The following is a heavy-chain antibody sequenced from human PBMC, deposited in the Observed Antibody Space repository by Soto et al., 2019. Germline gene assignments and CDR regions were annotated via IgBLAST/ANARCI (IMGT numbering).Heavy chain of an antibody. Sequence: SETLSLTCTVSGSSISSYYWGWIRQHPGKGLEWIGYIYYSGSTNYTASCKSPVTISVDTSKNQFSLKLSALTAAYTAVCSLGRLPTPPDSICGSYRYGRYYFDYCGQGTLVTVSS. V-gene: IGHV4-59*08. J-gene: IGHJ4*02. CDR1: GSSISSYY. D-gene: IGHD3-16*02. CDR2: IYYSGST. CDR3: GRLPTPPDSICGSYRYGRYYFDY.